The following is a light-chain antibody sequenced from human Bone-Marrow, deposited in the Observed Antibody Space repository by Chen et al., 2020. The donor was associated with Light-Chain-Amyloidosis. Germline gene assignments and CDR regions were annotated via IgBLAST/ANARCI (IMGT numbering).Light chain of an antibody. CDR3: QSADSSGTYEVI. Sequence: SYELTQPPSVSVSPGQTARITCSGDDLPTKYAYWYQQKPGQAPVLVIHRDTERPSGTSERFSGSSSGTTATLTIRGVQAEDEADYHCQSADSSGTYEVICGGGTKLTVL. J-gene: IGLJ2*01. CDR2: RDT. V-gene: IGLV3-25*03. CDR1: DLPTKY.